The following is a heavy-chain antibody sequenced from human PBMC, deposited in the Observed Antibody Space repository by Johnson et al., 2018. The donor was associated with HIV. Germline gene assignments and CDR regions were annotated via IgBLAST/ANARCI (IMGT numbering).Heavy chain of an antibody. CDR1: EFTFSSNY. CDR2: IYSGGST. Sequence: VQLVESGGGVVRPGRSLRLSCAACEFTFSSNYMSWVRQAPGKGLEWVSVIYSGGSTYYADSVKGRFTISRDNSKNTLYLQMNSLRAEDTAVYYCAAGDSHGGAFDIWGQGTMVTVSS. J-gene: IGHJ3*02. D-gene: IGHD2-21*02. CDR3: AAGDSHGGAFDI. V-gene: IGHV3-66*01.